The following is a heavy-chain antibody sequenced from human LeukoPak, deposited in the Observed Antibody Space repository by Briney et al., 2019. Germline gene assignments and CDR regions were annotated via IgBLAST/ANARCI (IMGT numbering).Heavy chain of an antibody. CDR1: GGSISSGGYY. D-gene: IGHD2-2*01. Sequence: SETLSLTCTVSGGSISSGGYYWSWIRQHPGKGLEWIGYIYYSGSTYYNPSLKSRVTISVDTSKNQFSLKLSSVTAADTAVYYCARVSLVPADYYYYMDVWGKGTTVTVSS. V-gene: IGHV4-31*03. CDR3: ARVSLVPADYYYYMDV. CDR2: IYYSGST. J-gene: IGHJ6*03.